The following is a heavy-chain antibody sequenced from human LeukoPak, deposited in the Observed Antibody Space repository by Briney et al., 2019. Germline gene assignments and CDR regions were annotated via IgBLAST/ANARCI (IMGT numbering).Heavy chain of an antibody. CDR3: ANPSSSWDQFDY. Sequence: SETLSLTCTVSGGSITSYYWSWIRQPPGKGLEWIGYIYYSGSTNYNPSLKSRVTISVDTSKNQFSLKLSSVTAADTAVYYCANPSSSWDQFDYWGQGTLVTVSS. D-gene: IGHD6-13*01. J-gene: IGHJ4*02. CDR1: GGSITSYY. V-gene: IGHV4-59*01. CDR2: IYYSGST.